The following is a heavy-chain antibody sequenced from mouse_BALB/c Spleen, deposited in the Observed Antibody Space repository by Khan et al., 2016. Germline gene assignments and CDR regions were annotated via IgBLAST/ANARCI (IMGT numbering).Heavy chain of an antibody. V-gene: IGHV14-3*02. D-gene: IGHD1-3*01. J-gene: IGHJ2*01. CDR2: IDPANGNT. CDR3: ASINA. Sequence: VQLKQSGAELVKPGASVKLSCTASGFNIKDTYMHWVKQRPEQGLEWIGRIDPANGNTKYDPTLQGKATITADTSSNTAYLTLSSLTSEYTAVYYCASINAWCQVTTLTVSS. CDR1: GFNIKDTY.